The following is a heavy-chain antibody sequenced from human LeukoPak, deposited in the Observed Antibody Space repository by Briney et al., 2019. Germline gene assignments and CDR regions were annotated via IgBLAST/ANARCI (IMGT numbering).Heavy chain of an antibody. D-gene: IGHD3-22*01. CDR1: GFTFSSYS. V-gene: IGHV3-21*04. CDR3: AKARTMGSGYDFDY. J-gene: IGHJ4*02. CDR2: ISSSSSYI. Sequence: PGGSLRLSCAASGFTFSSYSMNWVRQAPGKGLEWVSSISSSSSYIYYADSVKGRFTISRDNSKNTLYLQMNSLRAEDTAVYYCAKARTMGSGYDFDYWGQGTLVTVSS.